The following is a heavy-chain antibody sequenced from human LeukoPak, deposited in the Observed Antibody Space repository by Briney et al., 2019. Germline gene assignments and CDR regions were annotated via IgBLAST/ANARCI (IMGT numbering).Heavy chain of an antibody. Sequence: SETLSLTCTVSGASTDRRVSTNSYYWSWIRQFPGKGLEWIGNIYNIGSVTYKPPLRSRVTMSIDMSKEQLSLRLTSVTAADTAVYYCARDLYGDYVGAPFQHWGQGTLVTVSS. J-gene: IGHJ1*01. CDR3: ARDLYGDYVGAPFQH. CDR2: IYNIGSV. D-gene: IGHD4-17*01. CDR1: GASTDRRVSTNSYY. V-gene: IGHV4-61*05.